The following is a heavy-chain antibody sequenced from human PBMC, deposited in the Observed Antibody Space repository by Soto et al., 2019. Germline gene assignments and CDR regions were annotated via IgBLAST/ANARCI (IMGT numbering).Heavy chain of an antibody. CDR1: GGSFSGYY. J-gene: IGHJ6*02. V-gene: IGHV4-34*01. D-gene: IGHD2-15*01. CDR2: INHSGST. CDR3: ARGGRYCSGGSCYFYYYYYGMDV. Sequence: QVQLQQWGAGLLKPSETLSLTCAVYGGSFSGYYWSWIRQPPGKGLEWIGEINHSGSTNYNPSLKSRVTISVDTCKNQFSLKLSSVTAADTAVYYCARGGRYCSGGSCYFYYYYYGMDVWGQGTTVTVSS.